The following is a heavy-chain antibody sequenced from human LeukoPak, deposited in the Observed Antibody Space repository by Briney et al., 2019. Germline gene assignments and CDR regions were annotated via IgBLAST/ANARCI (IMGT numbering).Heavy chain of an antibody. CDR1: GFTFDDYA. J-gene: IGHJ6*03. CDR3: AKDSDYGGPFYYMDV. D-gene: IGHD4-23*01. V-gene: IGHV3-9*01. CDR2: ISWNSGSI. Sequence: SGGSLRLSCAASGFTFDDYAMHWVRQAPGKGLEWVSGISWNSGSIGYADSVKGRFTISRDNAKNSLYLQMNSLRAEDTALYYCAKDSDYGGPFYYMDVWGKGTTVTISS.